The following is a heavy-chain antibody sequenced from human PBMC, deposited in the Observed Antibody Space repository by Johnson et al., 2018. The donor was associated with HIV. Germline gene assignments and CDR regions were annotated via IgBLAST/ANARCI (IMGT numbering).Heavy chain of an antibody. V-gene: IGHV3-13*01. J-gene: IGHJ3*02. CDR1: GFTFSSYD. Sequence: VQLVESGGGLVQPGGSLRLSCAASGFTFSSYDMHWVRQATGKGLEWVSAIGTAGDTYYPGSVKGRFTISRENANNSLYLQMNSLRAEDTAVYYCAKIRTSGTGDAFDIWGQGTMVTVSS. CDR3: AKIRTSGTGDAFDI. D-gene: IGHD1-14*01. CDR2: IGTAGDT.